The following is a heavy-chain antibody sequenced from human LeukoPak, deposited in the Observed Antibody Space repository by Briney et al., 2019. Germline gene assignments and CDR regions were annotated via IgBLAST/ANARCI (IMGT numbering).Heavy chain of an antibody. D-gene: IGHD2-8*02. CDR3: ARLTGASNSGY. J-gene: IGHJ4*02. CDR2: LIVSPLAP. V-gene: IGHV3-23*01. Sequence: SHLIVSPLAPYYVDSVNGRFTISRDNSKNTLYLQMNSLKPEDTAVYYCARLTGASNSGYWGQGTLVTVSS.